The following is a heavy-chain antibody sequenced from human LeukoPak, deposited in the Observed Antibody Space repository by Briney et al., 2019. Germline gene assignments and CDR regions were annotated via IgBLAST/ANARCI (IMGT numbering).Heavy chain of an antibody. CDR3: ARVRGNWFDP. V-gene: IGHV3-11*04. Sequence: FTFSXXYMXXIRXXXXXXXEWVSYISSSGSTIYYADSVKGRFTISRDNAKNSLYLQMNSLRAEDTAVYYCARVRGNWFDPWGQGTLVTVSS. J-gene: IGHJ5*02. CDR1: FTFSXXY. D-gene: IGHD3-10*01. CDR2: ISSSGSTI.